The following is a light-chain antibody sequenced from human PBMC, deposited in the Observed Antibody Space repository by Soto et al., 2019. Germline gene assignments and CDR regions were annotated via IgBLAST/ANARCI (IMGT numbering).Light chain of an antibody. J-gene: IGKJ3*01. CDR3: QQSYSTPLT. CDR1: QSISTY. CDR2: AAS. V-gene: IGKV1-39*01. Sequence: DIQMTQSPSSLSASVGDRVTITCRASQSISTYLNWFQQKPGKAPKLLIYAASSLQSGVPSRFSGRGSGTDFTLTISVLQPADFATYYCQQSYSTPLTFGPGTRVDI.